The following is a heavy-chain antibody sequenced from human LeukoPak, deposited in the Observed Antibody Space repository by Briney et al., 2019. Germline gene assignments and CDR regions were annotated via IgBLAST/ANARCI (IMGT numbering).Heavy chain of an antibody. Sequence: SETLSLTCTVSGGSISSYYWSWIRQPPGKGLEWIGYIYCSGSTNYNPSLKSRVTISVDTSKNQFSLKLSSVTAADTAVYYCARIADILTGFDYWGQGTLVTVSS. CDR2: IYCSGST. D-gene: IGHD3-9*01. CDR3: ARIADILTGFDY. V-gene: IGHV4-59*08. CDR1: GGSISSYY. J-gene: IGHJ4*02.